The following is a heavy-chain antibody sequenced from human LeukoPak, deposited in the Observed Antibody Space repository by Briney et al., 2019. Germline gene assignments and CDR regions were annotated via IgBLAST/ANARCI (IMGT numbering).Heavy chain of an antibody. Sequence: PGGSLRLSCAASGFTFSSYSMNWVRQAPGKGLEWVSSISSSSSYIYYADSVKGRFTISRDNAKNSLYLQMNSLRAEDTAVYYCARVITMVRGTDYYYMDVWGKGTTVTISS. CDR2: ISSSSSYI. V-gene: IGHV3-21*01. J-gene: IGHJ6*03. CDR1: GFTFSSYS. D-gene: IGHD3-10*01. CDR3: ARVITMVRGTDYYYMDV.